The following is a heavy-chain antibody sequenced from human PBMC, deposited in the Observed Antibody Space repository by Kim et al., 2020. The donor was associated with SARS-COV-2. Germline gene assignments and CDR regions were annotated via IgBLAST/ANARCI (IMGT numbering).Heavy chain of an antibody. Sequence: GSLRLSCSGSDFSFGKYAMNWVRQFPGKGLEWVSGISDSGEITYHADTVRGRFTISRDNSKNTLFLQMSRLRIEDTAIYYCAKDIDHIPGRHYYYGLDV. CDR3: AKDIDHIPGRHYYYGLDV. CDR2: ISDSGEIT. CDR1: DFSFGKYA. J-gene: IGHJ6*01. V-gene: IGHV3-23*01.